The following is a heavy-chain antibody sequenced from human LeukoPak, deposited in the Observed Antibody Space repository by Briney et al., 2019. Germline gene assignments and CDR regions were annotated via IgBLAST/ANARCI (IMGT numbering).Heavy chain of an antibody. CDR3: AREVQLWFAGPPRYFDY. CDR2: INHSGST. V-gene: IGHV4-34*01. Sequence: SETLSLTCAVYGGSFSGYYWSWIRQPPGKGLEWIGEINHSGSTNYNPSLKSRVTISVDTSKNQFSLKLSSVTAADPAVYYCAREVQLWFAGPPRYFDYWGQGTLVTVSS. D-gene: IGHD5-18*01. CDR1: GGSFSGYY. J-gene: IGHJ4*02.